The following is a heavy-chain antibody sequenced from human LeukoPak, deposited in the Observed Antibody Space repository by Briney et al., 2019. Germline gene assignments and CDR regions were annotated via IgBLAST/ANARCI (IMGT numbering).Heavy chain of an antibody. CDR1: GDSVSSDSGG. V-gene: IGHV6-1*01. J-gene: IGHJ4*02. CDR2: TYYRSKWYN. Sequence: SQTLSLTCVISGDSVSSDSGGWNWIRQSPSRGLEWLGRTYYRSKWYNDYAVSVKSRITINPDTSKNQFSLQLNSVAPEDTALYYSARDTTRRFDHWGQGTLVTVSS. D-gene: IGHD1-26*01. CDR3: ARDTTRRFDH.